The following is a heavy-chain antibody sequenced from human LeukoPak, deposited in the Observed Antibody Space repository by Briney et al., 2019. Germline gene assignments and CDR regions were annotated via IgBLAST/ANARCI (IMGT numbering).Heavy chain of an antibody. Sequence: GGSLRLSCAASRFTFSSYAMSWVRQAPGKGLEWVSGISGSGGSTNYADSVKGRFTISRDNSKNTLYLQMNSLRAEDTAVYYCAKEKYSSPSELFFYIFDYWGQGTLVTVSS. D-gene: IGHD6-6*01. J-gene: IGHJ4*02. CDR2: ISGSGGST. CDR1: RFTFSSYA. CDR3: AKEKYSSPSELFFYIFDY. V-gene: IGHV3-23*01.